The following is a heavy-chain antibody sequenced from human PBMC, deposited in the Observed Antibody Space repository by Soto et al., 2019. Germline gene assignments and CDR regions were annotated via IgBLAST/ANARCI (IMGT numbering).Heavy chain of an antibody. CDR1: GGSISSGDYY. CDR3: ARGVGTAWPHDS. CDR2: TYHSGST. D-gene: IGHD2-21*02. J-gene: IGHJ4*02. Sequence: NPSETLSLTCAVSGGSISSGDYYWNWIRQHPGKGLEWIGYTYHSGSTSYNPSLKSRITISVDTSKNQFSLKVTSVTAADTAVYYCARGVGTAWPHDSWGQGALVTVSS. V-gene: IGHV4-31*11.